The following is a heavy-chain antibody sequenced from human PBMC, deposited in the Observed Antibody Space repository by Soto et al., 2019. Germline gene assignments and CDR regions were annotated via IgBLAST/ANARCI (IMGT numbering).Heavy chain of an antibody. CDR2: IIPIFGTA. V-gene: IGHV1-69*13. Sequence: SVKVSCKASGGTFSSYAISWVRQAPGQGLEWMGGIIPIFGTANYAQKFQGRVTITADESTSTAYVELSSLRSEDTAVYYCARNGGLELRYYYYGMDVWGQGTTVTVSS. CDR3: ARNGGLELRYYYYGMDV. D-gene: IGHD1-7*01. CDR1: GGTFSSYA. J-gene: IGHJ6*02.